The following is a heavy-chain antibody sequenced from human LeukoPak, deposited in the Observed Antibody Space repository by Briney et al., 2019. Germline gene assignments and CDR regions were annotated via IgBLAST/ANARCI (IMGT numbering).Heavy chain of an antibody. J-gene: IGHJ6*02. CDR2: ISYDGSNE. Sequence: PGRSLRLSCAASGFTFNTYAMHWVRQAPGKGLEWVAVISYDGSNEYYADSVKGRFTISRDNFKNTLYLQMNSLRAEDTAVYYCAREWAGKYCSGGSCYSGGYYYYYGMDVWGQGTTVTVSS. V-gene: IGHV3-30-3*01. CDR1: GFTFNTYA. CDR3: AREWAGKYCSGGSCYSGGYYYYYGMDV. D-gene: IGHD2-15*01.